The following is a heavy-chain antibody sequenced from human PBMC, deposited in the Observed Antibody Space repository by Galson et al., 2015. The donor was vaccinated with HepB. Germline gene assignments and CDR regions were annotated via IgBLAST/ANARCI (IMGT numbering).Heavy chain of an antibody. V-gene: IGHV4-34*01. CDR3: ARGHYGSGSYYKIVPFDP. D-gene: IGHD3-10*01. Sequence: ETLSLTCAVYGGSFSGYYWTWIRQSPGKGLEWIGEINHSGNTNYNPSLKSRVTISVDTSKNQFSLKLTPVTAADTAVYYCARGHYGSGSYYKIVPFDPWGQGTLVTVSS. CDR2: INHSGNT. J-gene: IGHJ5*02. CDR1: GGSFSGYY.